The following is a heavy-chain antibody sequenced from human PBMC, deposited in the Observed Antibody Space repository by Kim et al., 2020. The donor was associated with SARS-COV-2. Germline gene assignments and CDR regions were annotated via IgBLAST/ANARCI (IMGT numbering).Heavy chain of an antibody. CDR3: ARDQGIVVVDGMDV. CDR2: IWYDGSNK. Sequence: GGSLRLSCAASGFTFSSYGMHRVRQAPGKGLEWVAVIWYDGSNKYYADSVKGRFTISRDNSKNTLYLQMNSLRAEDTAVYYCARDQGIVVVDGMDVWGQGTTVTVSS. D-gene: IGHD3-22*01. V-gene: IGHV3-33*01. CDR1: GFTFSSYG. J-gene: IGHJ6*02.